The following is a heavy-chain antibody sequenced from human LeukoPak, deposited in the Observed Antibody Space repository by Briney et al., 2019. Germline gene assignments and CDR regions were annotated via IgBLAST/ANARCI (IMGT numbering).Heavy chain of an antibody. CDR1: GGSISSSSYY. CDR3: ARLVVPAAMSPKGLYYFDY. Sequence: SETLSHTCTVSGGSISSSSYYWGWIRQPPGKGLEWIGSIYYSGSTYYNPSLKSRVTISVDTSKNQFSLKLSSVTAADTAVYYCARLVVPAAMSPKGLYYFDYWGQGTLVTVSS. CDR2: IYYSGST. J-gene: IGHJ4*02. D-gene: IGHD2-2*01. V-gene: IGHV4-39*01.